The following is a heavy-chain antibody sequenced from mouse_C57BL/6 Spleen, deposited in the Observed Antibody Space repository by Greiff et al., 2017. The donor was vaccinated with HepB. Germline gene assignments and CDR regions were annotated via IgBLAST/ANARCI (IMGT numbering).Heavy chain of an antibody. J-gene: IGHJ3*01. CDR2: IHPNSGST. Sequence: QVQLQQSGAELVKPGASVKLSCKASGYTFTSYWMHWVKQRPGQGLEWIGMIHPNSGSTNYNEKFKSKATLTVDKSSSTAYMQLSSLTSEDSAVYYCARTHYYGSSTWFAYWGQGTLVTVSA. D-gene: IGHD1-1*01. CDR1: GYTFTSYW. V-gene: IGHV1-64*01. CDR3: ARTHYYGSSTWFAY.